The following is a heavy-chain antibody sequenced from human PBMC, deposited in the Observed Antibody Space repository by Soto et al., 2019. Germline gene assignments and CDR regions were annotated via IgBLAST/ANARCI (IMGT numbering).Heavy chain of an antibody. CDR1: GGSISSSSYY. D-gene: IGHD6-13*01. CDR3: ARRGIAAAGRDDFDY. V-gene: IGHV4-39*01. CDR2: IYYSGST. Sequence: SETLSLTCTVSGGSISSSSYYWGWIRHPPGKGLEWIGSIYYSGSTYYNPSLKSRVTISVDTSKNQFSLKLSSVTAADTAVYYCARRGIAAAGRDDFDYWGQGTLVTVSS. J-gene: IGHJ4*02.